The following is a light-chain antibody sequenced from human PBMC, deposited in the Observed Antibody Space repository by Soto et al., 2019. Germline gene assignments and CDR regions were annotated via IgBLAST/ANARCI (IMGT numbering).Light chain of an antibody. CDR1: QYVRTN. J-gene: IGKJ1*01. V-gene: IGKV3-15*01. Sequence: IVMTQSPATLSVSPGESATLSCRASQYVRTNLAWFQQKPGQPPRLLIHSASTRATGVPARVSGSGSGTEFTLTVSRLQSEDFAVYYCQQYHNWPWTFGQGTKVDLK. CDR2: SAS. CDR3: QQYHNWPWT.